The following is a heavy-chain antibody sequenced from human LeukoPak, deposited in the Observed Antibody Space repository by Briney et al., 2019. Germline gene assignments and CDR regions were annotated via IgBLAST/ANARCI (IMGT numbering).Heavy chain of an antibody. J-gene: IGHJ3*02. CDR2: IYYSGST. CDR3: ARDRLSLGAFDI. CDR1: GGSISSYY. Sequence: PSETLSLTCTVSGGSISSYYWSWIRQPLGKGLEWIGYIYYSGSTNYNPSLKSRVTISLDTSKNQFSLRLSSLTAADTAVYYCARDRLSLGAFDIWGQGTMVTVSS. D-gene: IGHD7-27*01. V-gene: IGHV4-59*12.